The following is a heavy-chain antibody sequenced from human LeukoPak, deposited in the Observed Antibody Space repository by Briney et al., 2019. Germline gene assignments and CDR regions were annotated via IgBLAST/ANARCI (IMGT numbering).Heavy chain of an antibody. J-gene: IGHJ6*03. V-gene: IGHV3-23*01. CDR1: GFSFSNFA. CDR2: ISGSGGNT. CDR3: AKRGSGGYHYYYYHMDA. D-gene: IGHD1-26*01. Sequence: QPGGSLRLSCAASGFSFSNFAMNWVRLAPGKGLEWVSSISGSGGNTYYADSVNGRFTISRDNSMDTLYLHINGLRVEDTATYFCAKRGSGGYHYYYYHMDAWGKGTTVTVSS.